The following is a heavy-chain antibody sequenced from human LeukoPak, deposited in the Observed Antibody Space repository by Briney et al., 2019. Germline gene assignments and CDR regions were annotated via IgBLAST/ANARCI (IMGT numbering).Heavy chain of an antibody. Sequence: PGGSLRLSCAASGFTFDDYAMHWVRQAPGKGLEWVSGISWNSGSIGYADSVKGRFTISRDNAKNSLYLQMNSLRAEDTALYYCAKGDSGSHVRPADYWGQGTLVTVSS. CDR2: ISWNSGSI. J-gene: IGHJ4*02. CDR3: AKGDSGSHVRPADY. V-gene: IGHV3-9*01. CDR1: GFTFDDYA. D-gene: IGHD1-26*01.